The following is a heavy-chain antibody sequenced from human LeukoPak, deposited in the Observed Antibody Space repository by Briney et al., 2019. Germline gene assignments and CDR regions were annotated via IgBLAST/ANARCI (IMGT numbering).Heavy chain of an antibody. CDR3: ARDHSSSWPNWFDP. J-gene: IGHJ5*02. Sequence: SETLSLTCTVSGGSISSYYWSWIRQPPGKGLEWIGYIYYSGSTNYNPSLKSRVTISVDTSKNQFSLKLSSVTAADTAVYYCARDHSSSWPNWFDPWGQGTLVTVSS. V-gene: IGHV4-59*01. D-gene: IGHD6-13*01. CDR1: GGSISSYY. CDR2: IYYSGST.